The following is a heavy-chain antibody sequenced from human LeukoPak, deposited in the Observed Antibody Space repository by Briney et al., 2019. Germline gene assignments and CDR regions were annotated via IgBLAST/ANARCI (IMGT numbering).Heavy chain of an antibody. CDR2: ISGSGGSA. V-gene: IGHV3-23*01. D-gene: IGHD3-10*01. J-gene: IGHJ5*02. Sequence: SGGSLRLSCAASGFTFSSYAMSWVRQAPGKGLERVSAISGSGGSAYYADSVKGRFTISRDNSKNTLYLQMNSLRAEDTAVYYCAKDTMGYNWFDPWGQGTLVTVSS. CDR1: GFTFSSYA. CDR3: AKDTMGYNWFDP.